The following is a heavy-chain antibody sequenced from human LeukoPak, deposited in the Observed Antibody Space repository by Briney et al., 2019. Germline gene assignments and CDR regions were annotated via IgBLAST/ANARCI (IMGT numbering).Heavy chain of an antibody. D-gene: IGHD2-2*01. CDR2: ISYDGSNK. J-gene: IGHJ5*02. V-gene: IGHV3-30*03. CDR3: ARSSSRSCNWFDP. Sequence: GGSLRLSCAASGFTFSSYGMHWVRQAPGKGLEWVAVISYDGSNKYYADSVKGRFTISRDNSKNTLYLQMNSLRAEDTAVYFCARSSSRSCNWFDPWGQGTLVTVSS. CDR1: GFTFSSYG.